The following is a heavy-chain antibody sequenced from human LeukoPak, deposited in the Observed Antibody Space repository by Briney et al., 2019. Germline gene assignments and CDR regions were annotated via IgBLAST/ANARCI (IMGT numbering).Heavy chain of an antibody. J-gene: IGHJ4*02. D-gene: IGHD2-2*01. CDR1: GYTFTGYY. CDR2: INPNSGGT. Sequence: GASVKVSCKASGYTFTGYYMHWVRQAPGQGLEWMGWINPNSGGTNYAQKFQGRVTMTRDTPISTAYMELSRLRSDDTAVYYCARDYCSSTSCSFYFDYWGQGTLVTVSS. CDR3: ARDYCSSTSCSFYFDY. V-gene: IGHV1-2*02.